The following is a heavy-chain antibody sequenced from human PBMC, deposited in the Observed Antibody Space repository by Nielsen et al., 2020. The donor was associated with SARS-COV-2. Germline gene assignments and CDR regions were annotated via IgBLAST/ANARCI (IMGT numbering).Heavy chain of an antibody. J-gene: IGHJ4*02. CDR3: ARRVTIFGVVDVIDY. CDR2: IYYSGST. D-gene: IGHD3-3*01. Sequence: SETLSLTCTVSGGSISSYYWSWIRQPPGKGLEWIGYIYYSGSTNYNPSLKSRVTISVDTSKNQFSLKLSSVTAADTAVYYCARRVTIFGVVDVIDYWGQGTLVTVS. V-gene: IGHV4-59*08. CDR1: GGSISSYY.